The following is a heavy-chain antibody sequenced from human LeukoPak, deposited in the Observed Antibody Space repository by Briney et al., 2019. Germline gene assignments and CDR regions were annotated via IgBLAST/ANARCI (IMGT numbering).Heavy chain of an antibody. D-gene: IGHD6-19*01. CDR3: TRAPVAASYYFDY. CDR2: IWSDGSNK. V-gene: IGHV3-33*01. Sequence: GGSLRLSCAASGFTFSSYVMHWVRQAPGKGLEWVAVIWSDGSNKYYADSVKGLFTISRDNSKNTLFLQMNTLRAEDTAVYYCTRAPVAASYYFDYWGQGTLVTVSS. CDR1: GFTFSSYV. J-gene: IGHJ4*02.